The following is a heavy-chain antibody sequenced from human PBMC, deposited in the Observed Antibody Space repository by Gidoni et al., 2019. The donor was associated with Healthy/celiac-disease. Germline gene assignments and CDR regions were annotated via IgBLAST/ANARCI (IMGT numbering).Heavy chain of an antibody. CDR3: ARDYGDRPLDY. D-gene: IGHD4-17*01. Sequence: QVQLVESGGGVVQPGRSLRLSCAASGFTFSSYAMHWSRQAPGKGLEWVAVRSYDGSNKYYADSVKGRFTISRDNSKNTLYLQMNSLRAEDTAVYYCARDYGDRPLDYWGQGTLVTVSS. V-gene: IGHV3-30-3*01. CDR1: GFTFSSYA. J-gene: IGHJ4*02. CDR2: RSYDGSNK.